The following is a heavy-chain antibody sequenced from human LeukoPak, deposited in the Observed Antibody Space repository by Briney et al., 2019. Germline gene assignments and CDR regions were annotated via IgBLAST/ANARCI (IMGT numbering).Heavy chain of an antibody. CDR1: GGSISSTNYY. V-gene: IGHV4-39*07. CDR3: AREGFIIGNWFDP. CDR2: IYYSGST. D-gene: IGHD3-10*01. Sequence: SETLSLTCTVSGGSISSTNYYWGWIRQPPGKGLEWIGSIYYSGSTYYNPSLKSRVTISVDTSKNQFSLKLSSVTAADTAVYYCAREGFIIGNWFDPWGQGTLVTVSS. J-gene: IGHJ5*02.